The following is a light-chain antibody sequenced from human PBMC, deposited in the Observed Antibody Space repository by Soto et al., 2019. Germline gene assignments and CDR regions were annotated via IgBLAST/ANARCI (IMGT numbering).Light chain of an antibody. CDR1: STDVGGYNY. J-gene: IGLJ2*01. Sequence: QSALTQPASVSGSPGQSITISCTGSSTDVGGYNYVSWHQQHPGKALKLMIFDVTKRPSGVSNRFSGSKSGDTASLTISGLQAEDEADYYCSSYTRDKTVLFGGGTQLTVL. CDR3: SSYTRDKTVL. V-gene: IGLV2-14*03. CDR2: DVT.